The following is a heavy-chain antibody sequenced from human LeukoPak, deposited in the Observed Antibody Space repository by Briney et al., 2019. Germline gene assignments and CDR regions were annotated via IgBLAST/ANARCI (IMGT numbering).Heavy chain of an antibody. V-gene: IGHV4-39*01. CDR1: GGSINSSSYY. CDR3: ARRLSDRMPGIDY. J-gene: IGHJ4*02. D-gene: IGHD2-2*01. CDR2: LYYSGST. Sequence: SETLSLTCTVSGGSINSSSYYWGWIRQPPGKGLEWIGSLYYSGSTFYNPSFKSRVTISVDTSKNQFSLKLSSVTAADTAMYYCARRLSDRMPGIDYWGQGTLVAVSS.